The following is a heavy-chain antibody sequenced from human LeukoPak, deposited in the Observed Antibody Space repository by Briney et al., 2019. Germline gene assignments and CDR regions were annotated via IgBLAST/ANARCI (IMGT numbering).Heavy chain of an antibody. D-gene: IGHD6-6*01. CDR3: AREMKYSSSSD. CDR1: GFTVSSNY. Sequence: GGSLRLSCAASGFTVSSNYMSWVRQAPGKGLEWVSVIYSGGSTYYAGSVKGRFTISRHNSKNTLYLQMNSLRAEDTAVYYCAREMKYSSSSDWGQGTLVTVSS. J-gene: IGHJ4*02. CDR2: IYSGGST. V-gene: IGHV3-53*04.